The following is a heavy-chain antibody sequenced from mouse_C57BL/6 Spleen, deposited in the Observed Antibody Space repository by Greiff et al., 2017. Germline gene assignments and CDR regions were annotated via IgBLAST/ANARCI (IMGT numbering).Heavy chain of an antibody. J-gene: IGHJ1*03. CDR2: ISSGSSTI. CDR3: ARGRYFDV. CDR1: GFTFSDYG. Sequence: EVQLVESGGGLVKPGGSLKLSCAASGFTFSDYGMHWVRQAPEKGLAWVAYISSGSSTIYYADTVKGRFTISRDNAKNTLFLQMTSVRYEDTSMYYCARGRYFDVWGTGTTVTVSS. V-gene: IGHV5-17*01.